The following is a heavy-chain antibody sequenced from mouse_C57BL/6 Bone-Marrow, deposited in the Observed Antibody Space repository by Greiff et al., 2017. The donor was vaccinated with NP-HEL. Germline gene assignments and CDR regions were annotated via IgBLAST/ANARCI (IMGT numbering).Heavy chain of an antibody. J-gene: IGHJ1*03. Sequence: VQLQESGPELVKPGASVKISCKASGYAFSSSWMNWVKQRPGKGLEWIGRIYPGDGDTNYNGKFKGKATLTADKSSSTAYIQLSSLTSEDSAVYFCAREIYKGYFDVWGTGTTVTVSS. CDR3: AREIYKGYFDV. D-gene: IGHD1-3*01. CDR1: GYAFSSSW. V-gene: IGHV1-82*01. CDR2: IYPGDGDT.